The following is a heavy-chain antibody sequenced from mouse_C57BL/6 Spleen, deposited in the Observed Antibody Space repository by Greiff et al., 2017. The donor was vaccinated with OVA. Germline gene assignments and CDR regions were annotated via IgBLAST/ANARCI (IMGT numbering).Heavy chain of an antibody. CDR2: ISSGSSTI. V-gene: IGHV5-17*01. J-gene: IGHJ2*01. CDR3: AKAYYSNFFDD. D-gene: IGHD2-5*01. CDR1: GFTFSDYG. Sequence: EVKLVESGGGLVKPGGSLKLSCAASGFTFSDYGMHWVRQAPEKGLEWVAYISSGSSTIYYAHTVKGRFTISRDNAKNTLFLQMTRLRSEDTAMDYCAKAYYSNFFDDWGQGTTRTVSS.